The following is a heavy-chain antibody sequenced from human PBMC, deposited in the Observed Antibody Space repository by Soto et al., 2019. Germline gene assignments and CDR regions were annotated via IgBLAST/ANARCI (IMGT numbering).Heavy chain of an antibody. D-gene: IGHD4-17*01. CDR1: GGSISSFY. CDR2: IYYSGST. Sequence: PSETLSLTCTVSGGSISSFYWSWIRQPPGKGLEWIGYIYYSGSTNYNPSLKSRVTISVDTSKNQFSLRLSSVTAADTAVYYCARVPVTYFDYWGQGTLVTVSS. J-gene: IGHJ4*02. V-gene: IGHV4-59*01. CDR3: ARVPVTYFDY.